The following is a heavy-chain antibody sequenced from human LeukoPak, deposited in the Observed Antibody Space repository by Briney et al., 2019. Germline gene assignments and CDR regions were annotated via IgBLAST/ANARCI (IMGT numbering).Heavy chain of an antibody. CDR1: GGTFSSYA. CDR3: ARDYDYGGNSVPHDAFDI. V-gene: IGHV1-69*13. J-gene: IGHJ3*02. Sequence: ASVKVSCKASGGTFSSYAISWVRQAPGQGLEWMGGIIPIFGTANYAQKFQGRVTITADESTSTAYMELSGLRSEDTAVYYCARDYDYGGNSVPHDAFDIWGQGTMVTVSS. D-gene: IGHD4-23*01. CDR2: IIPIFGTA.